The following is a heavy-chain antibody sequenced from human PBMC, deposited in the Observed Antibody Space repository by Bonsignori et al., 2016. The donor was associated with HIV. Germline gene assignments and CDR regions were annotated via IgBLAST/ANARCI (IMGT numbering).Heavy chain of an antibody. V-gene: IGHV4-34*01. D-gene: IGHD3-10*01. CDR3: ARGRNITMVRGVPNGGTVRP. J-gene: IGHJ5*02. Sequence: QVQLQQWGAGLLKPSETLSLTCTVYGESLQWLLLELDPPAPTGRDWSGLGKVNHRGSTNYNPSLKSRVIILVDTSKNQFSLNLSSVTAADTAFYYCARGRNITMVRGVPNGGTVRPWGHGTLVTVSS. CDR1: GESLQWLL. CDR2: VNHRGST.